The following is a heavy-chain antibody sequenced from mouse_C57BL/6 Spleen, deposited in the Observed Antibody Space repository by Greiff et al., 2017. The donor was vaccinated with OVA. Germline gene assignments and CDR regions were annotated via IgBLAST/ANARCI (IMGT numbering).Heavy chain of an antibody. Sequence: QVQLQQPGAELVKPGASVKLSCKASGYTFTSYWMHWVKQRPGRGLEWIGRIDPNSGGTKYNEKFKSKATLTVDKPSSTAYMRLSSLTSEDSAVYYCAREGDGYYYAMDYWGQGTSVTVSS. D-gene: IGHD2-3*01. V-gene: IGHV1-72*01. CDR1: GYTFTSYW. CDR2: IDPNSGGT. J-gene: IGHJ4*01. CDR3: AREGDGYYYAMDY.